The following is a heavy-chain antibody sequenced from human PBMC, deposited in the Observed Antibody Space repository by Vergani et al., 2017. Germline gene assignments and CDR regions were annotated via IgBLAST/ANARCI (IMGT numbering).Heavy chain of an antibody. CDR3: ARAYYYDSSGYPDAFDI. V-gene: IGHV1-2*02. CDR1: GYTFTGYY. CDR2: INPNSGGT. J-gene: IGHJ3*02. D-gene: IGHD3-22*01. Sequence: QVQLVQSGAEVKKPGASVKVSCKASGYTFTGYYMHWVRQAPGQGLEWMGWINPNSGGTNYAQKFQGRVTMTRDTSISTAYMELSRLRSDDTAVYYCARAYYYDSSGYPDAFDIWGQGTMVTVSS.